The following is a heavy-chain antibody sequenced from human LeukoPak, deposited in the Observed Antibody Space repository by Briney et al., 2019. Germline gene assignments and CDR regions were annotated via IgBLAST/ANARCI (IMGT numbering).Heavy chain of an antibody. CDR2: IKQDGSQK. D-gene: IGHD1-26*01. CDR1: RFXFSNYW. J-gene: IGHJ4*02. CDR3: ARDSPSGSYGY. Sequence: GGSLRLSCAASRFXFSNYWISWVRQAPGKGLEWVANIKQDGSQKYYVDSVKGRFTISRDNAKNSLYLQMDSLRTEDTAVYYCARDSPSGSYGYWGQGTLVTVSS. V-gene: IGHV3-7*05.